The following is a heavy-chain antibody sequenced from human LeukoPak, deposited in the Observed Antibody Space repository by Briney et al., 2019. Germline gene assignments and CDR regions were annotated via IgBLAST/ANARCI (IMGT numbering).Heavy chain of an antibody. CDR1: GFTFSISA. Sequence: PGGSLRLSCAASGFTFSISAMNWVRQAPGKGLEWVSSISSSGDITYYADSVKGRFTVSRDNPKNTLYPQLNSLRAEDTAVYYCAKDACGGNCFYSIDVWGKGTTVTVSS. V-gene: IGHV3-23*01. CDR2: ISSSGDIT. D-gene: IGHD1-14*01. J-gene: IGHJ6*03. CDR3: AKDACGGNCFYSIDV.